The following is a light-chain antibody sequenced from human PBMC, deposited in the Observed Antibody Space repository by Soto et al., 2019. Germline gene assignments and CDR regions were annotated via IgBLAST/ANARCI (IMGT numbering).Light chain of an antibody. Sequence: QSALTQPASVSGSPGQSITISCTGTSSDVGAYNYVSWYQHHPGKAPKLMIYGVSNRPSGISNRFSGSKSGNTASLSISGLQAEDEADYYCTSYTTSATLVFGGGTKLTVL. CDR2: GVS. CDR3: TSYTTSATLV. CDR1: SSDVGAYNY. V-gene: IGLV2-14*01. J-gene: IGLJ2*01.